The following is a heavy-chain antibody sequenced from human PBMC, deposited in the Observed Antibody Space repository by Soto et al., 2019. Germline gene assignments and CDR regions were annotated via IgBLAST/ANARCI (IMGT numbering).Heavy chain of an antibody. CDR1: GFTVSTKY. Sequence: EVQLVESGGGLVQPGGSLRLSCAASGFTVSTKYMSWVRQAPGKGLEWVSVIYSGGSTFYADSVRGRFTISRDNYKNTVNLQMNSLRAEDTAVYYCARDPGAADYWGQGTLVTVSS. D-gene: IGHD7-27*01. CDR3: ARDPGAADY. CDR2: IYSGGST. J-gene: IGHJ4*02. V-gene: IGHV3-66*01.